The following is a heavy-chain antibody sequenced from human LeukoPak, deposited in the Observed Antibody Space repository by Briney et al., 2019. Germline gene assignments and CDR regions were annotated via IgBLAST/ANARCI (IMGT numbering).Heavy chain of an antibody. CDR1: GGSISSYY. V-gene: IGHV4-59*01. D-gene: IGHD6-19*01. CDR2: IYYSGST. CDR3: ARDSGPRFDY. J-gene: IGHJ4*02. Sequence: PSETLSLTCTVSGGSISSYYWSWIRQPPGKGLEWIGYIYYSGSTNCNPSLKSRVTISVDTSKNQFSLKVSSVTAADTAVYYCARDSGPRFDYWGQGTLVTVSS.